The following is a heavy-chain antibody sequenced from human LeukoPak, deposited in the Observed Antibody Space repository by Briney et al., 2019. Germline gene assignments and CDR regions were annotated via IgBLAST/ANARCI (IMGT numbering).Heavy chain of an antibody. CDR1: GFTFSSYA. D-gene: IGHD2-21*02. CDR2: IRGSGDGT. CDR3: AKGLGDFGRTGGFDI. J-gene: IGHJ3*02. V-gene: IGHV3-23*01. Sequence: GGSLRLSCVASGFTFSSYAMNWFRQAPGKGLEWVSAIRGSGDGTHYADSVKGRFTISRDNSKNTLYLEMNSLRAEDTAVYYCAKGLGDFGRTGGFDIWGQGTMVTVSP.